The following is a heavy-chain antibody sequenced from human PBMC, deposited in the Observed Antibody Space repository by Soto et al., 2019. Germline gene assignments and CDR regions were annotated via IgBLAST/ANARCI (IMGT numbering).Heavy chain of an antibody. CDR3: ARGLMRRASYASLARGVSGNYFDY. V-gene: IGHV4-34*01. J-gene: IGHJ4*02. CDR2: IYHSGST. D-gene: IGHD3-10*01. Sequence: QVQLQQWGAGLLKPSETLSLTCAVYGGSFSGYYWSWIREPPGKGLEWFGEIYHSGSTNYNPSLKSPLNISVDTSKNQFSQKLSCVTASDTAVYYCARGLMRRASYASLARGVSGNYFDYRGQGTLVTVSS. CDR1: GGSFSGYY.